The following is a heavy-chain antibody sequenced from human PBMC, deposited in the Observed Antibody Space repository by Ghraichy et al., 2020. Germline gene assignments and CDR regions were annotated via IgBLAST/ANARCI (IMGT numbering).Heavy chain of an antibody. D-gene: IGHD3-9*01. CDR2: IDPTGSSN. CDR1: GNGFTNYY. J-gene: IGHJ4*02. V-gene: IGHV1-46*01. CDR3: AADMSTY. Sequence: ASVKVSCKAYGNGFTNYYIHWVRQAPGQGLEWMGLIDPTGSSNTYAQRFQGRVTMTRDTSTSTVYMDLSRLRSDDTAVYYCAADMSTYWGQGTLVTVSS.